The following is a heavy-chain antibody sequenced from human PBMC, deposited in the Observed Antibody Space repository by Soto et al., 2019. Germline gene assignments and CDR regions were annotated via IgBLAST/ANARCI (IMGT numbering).Heavy chain of an antibody. J-gene: IGHJ5*02. Sequence: EAQLVESGGGLVEPGGSLRLSCEASGLTLNDYSMIWVRQAPGKGLEWVSSISRSSSYIDYADSVKGRFTVSRDNAKHLQYLQMNSLRAEDTALYYCVASSCHSTSCYFSGYFDPWGQGTLVTVSS. CDR2: ISRSSSYI. CDR3: VASSCHSTSCYFSGYFDP. D-gene: IGHD2-2*01. V-gene: IGHV3-21*02. CDR1: GLTLNDYS.